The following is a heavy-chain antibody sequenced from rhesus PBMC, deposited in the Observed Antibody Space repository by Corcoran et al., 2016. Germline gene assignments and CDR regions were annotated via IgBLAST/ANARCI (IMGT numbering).Heavy chain of an antibody. V-gene: IGHV4-169*01. CDR3: ARGYSYSEFDS. Sequence: QLQLQESGPGLVKPSETLSVTGAVSGGSISRSYWSWIRPAPGEGLEWIGYIYGSGSSTSYNPCLKSQVTLSVATSKTQLSLKLSSVPAADTAVYYCARGYSYSEFDSWGQGVLVTVSS. D-gene: IGHD5-12*01. J-gene: IGHJ4*01. CDR1: GGSISRSY. CDR2: IYGSGSST.